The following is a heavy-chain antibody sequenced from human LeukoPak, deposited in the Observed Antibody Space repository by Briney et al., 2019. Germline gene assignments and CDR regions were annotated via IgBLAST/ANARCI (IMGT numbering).Heavy chain of an antibody. J-gene: IGHJ4*02. CDR3: ARDLDSSGYYGDTFDY. CDR2: ISYDGSNK. D-gene: IGHD3-22*01. Sequence: GGSLRLSCAASGFTFSSYAMHWVRQAPGKGLEWVAVISYDGSNKYYADSVKRRFTISRDNSKNTLYLQMNSLRAEDTAVYYCARDLDSSGYYGDTFDYWGQGTLVTVSS. CDR1: GFTFSSYA. V-gene: IGHV3-30-3*01.